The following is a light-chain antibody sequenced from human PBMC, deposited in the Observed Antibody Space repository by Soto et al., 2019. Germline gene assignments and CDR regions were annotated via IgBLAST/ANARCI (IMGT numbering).Light chain of an antibody. CDR2: AAS. V-gene: IGKV1-39*01. J-gene: IGKJ2*01. CDR1: QSIAFY. Sequence: DIQLTQSPSSLSASVGDRVTITCRASQSIAFYVNWFQQKPGRAPRLLIYAASSLQSGVPSRFSGRVTGTYFTLTINSLQPEDSAPYFCQQSSNSPMYTFGQGT. CDR3: QQSSNSPMYT.